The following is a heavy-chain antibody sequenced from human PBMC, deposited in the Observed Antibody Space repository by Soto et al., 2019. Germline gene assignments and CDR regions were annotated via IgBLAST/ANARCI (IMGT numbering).Heavy chain of an antibody. Sequence: ASVKVSCKASGGTFSSYAISWVRQAPGQGLEWMGGIIPIFGTANYAQKFQGRVTITADESTSTAYMELSSLRSEDTAVYYCARGFFLGFDPDYYYYGMDVWGQGTTVTVSS. CDR3: ARGFFLGFDPDYYYYGMDV. D-gene: IGHD3-3*01. CDR1: GGTFSSYA. J-gene: IGHJ6*02. V-gene: IGHV1-69*13. CDR2: IIPIFGTA.